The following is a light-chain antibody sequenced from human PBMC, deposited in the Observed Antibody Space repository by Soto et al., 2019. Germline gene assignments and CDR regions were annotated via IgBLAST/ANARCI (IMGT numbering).Light chain of an antibody. CDR3: MQGIHLPST. Sequence: DIVMTQTPLSLSVTPGQPASISRKSSQSLLQSDGKTYLYWNLQKAGQSPQPLIFEVSNRFSGVPDRVSGSGSGTDFTLKISRVEAEDVGVYSRMQGIHLPSTFGQGTKLEIK. V-gene: IGKV2-29*01. J-gene: IGKJ2*01. CDR1: QSLLQSDGKTY. CDR2: EVS.